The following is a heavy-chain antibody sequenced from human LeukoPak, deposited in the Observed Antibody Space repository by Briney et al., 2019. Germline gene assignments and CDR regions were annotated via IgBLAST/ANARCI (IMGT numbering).Heavy chain of an antibody. CDR1: GGTFSSYA. V-gene: IGHV1-69*13. D-gene: IGHD1-1*01. Sequence: GASVKVSCKASGGTFSSYAISWVRQAPGQGLEWMGGIIPIFGTANYAQKFQGRVTITADESTSTAYMELSSLRSEDTAVYYCARDLERNWHDAFDIWGQGTMVTVSS. J-gene: IGHJ3*02. CDR3: ARDLERNWHDAFDI. CDR2: IIPIFGTA.